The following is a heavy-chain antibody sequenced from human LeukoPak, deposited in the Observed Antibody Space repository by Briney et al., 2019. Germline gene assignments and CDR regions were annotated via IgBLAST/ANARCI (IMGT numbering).Heavy chain of an antibody. V-gene: IGHV4-34*01. Sequence: SETLSLTCAVYGGSFSGYYWSWIRQPPGEGLEWIGEINHSGSTNYNPSLKSRVTISVDTSKNQFSLKLSSVTAADTAVYYCARAQWLADYWGQGTLVTVSS. D-gene: IGHD6-19*01. CDR3: ARAQWLADY. J-gene: IGHJ4*02. CDR1: GGSFSGYY. CDR2: INHSGST.